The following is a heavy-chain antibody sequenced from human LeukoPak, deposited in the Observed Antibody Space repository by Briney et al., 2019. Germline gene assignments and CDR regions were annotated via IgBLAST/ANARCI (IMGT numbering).Heavy chain of an antibody. Sequence: SETLSLTCAVSNYSITSGYFWRWIRQPPGKGLEWIASIYHSGTTYYNPSLRNRVTLFVDTSKNLFSLKLTSLTAADTAVYYCARDGVFHDSDGYSFDYWGQGTLVTVSS. J-gene: IGHJ4*02. V-gene: IGHV4-38-2*02. D-gene: IGHD3-22*01. CDR2: IYHSGTT. CDR3: ARDGVFHDSDGYSFDY. CDR1: NYSITSGYF.